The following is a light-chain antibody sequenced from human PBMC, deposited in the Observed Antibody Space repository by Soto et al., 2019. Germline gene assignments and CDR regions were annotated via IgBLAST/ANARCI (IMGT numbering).Light chain of an antibody. J-gene: IGKJ4*01. Sequence: EIVLTQSPGTLSLSPVERASLSCRASQSVSSNYLAWFQQKPGQAPRLLIYGASIRATGIPARFSGSGSGTEFTLTISSLQSEDFAIYYCQQYNNWPFLTFGGGTKVDIK. V-gene: IGKV3-15*01. CDR2: GAS. CDR3: QQYNNWPFLT. CDR1: QSVSSN.